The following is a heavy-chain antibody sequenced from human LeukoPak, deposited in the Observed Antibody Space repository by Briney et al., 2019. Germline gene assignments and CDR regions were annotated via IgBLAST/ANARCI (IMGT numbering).Heavy chain of an antibody. J-gene: IGHJ3*02. CDR3: ARDYGGNSRRRDAFDI. Sequence: SETPSLTCAVYGGSFSGYYWSWIRQPPGKGLEWIGEINHSGSTNYNPSLKSRVTISVDTSKNQFSLKLSSVTAADTAVYYCARDYGGNSRRRDAFDIWGQGTMVTVSS. CDR1: GGSFSGYY. CDR2: INHSGST. V-gene: IGHV4-34*01. D-gene: IGHD4-23*01.